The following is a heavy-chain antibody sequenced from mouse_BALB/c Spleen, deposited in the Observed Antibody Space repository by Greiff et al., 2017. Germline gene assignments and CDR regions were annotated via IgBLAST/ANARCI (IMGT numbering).Heavy chain of an antibody. Sequence: EVKLQESGPGLVKPSQSLSLTCTVTGYSITSDYAWNWIRQFPGNKLEWMGYISYSGSTSYNPSLKSRISITRDTSKNQFFLQLNSVTTEDTATYYCARALLWSPMDYWGQGTSVTVSS. V-gene: IGHV3-2*02. CDR2: ISYSGST. CDR1: GYSITSDYA. D-gene: IGHD2-10*01. J-gene: IGHJ4*01. CDR3: ARALLWSPMDY.